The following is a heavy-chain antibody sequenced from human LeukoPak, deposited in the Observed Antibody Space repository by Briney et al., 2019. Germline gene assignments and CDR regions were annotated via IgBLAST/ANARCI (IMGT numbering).Heavy chain of an antibody. CDR1: GFTFSSYS. CDR3: ARVLGDGYNEYYFDY. J-gene: IGHJ4*02. CDR2: ISSSSSYI. V-gene: IGHV3-21*01. Sequence: GGSLRLSCAASGFTFSSYSMNWVRQAPGKGLEWVSSISSSSSYIYYADSVKGRFTISRDNAKNSLYLQMNSLRAEDTAVYCCARVLGDGYNEYYFDYWGQGTLVTVSS. D-gene: IGHD5-24*01.